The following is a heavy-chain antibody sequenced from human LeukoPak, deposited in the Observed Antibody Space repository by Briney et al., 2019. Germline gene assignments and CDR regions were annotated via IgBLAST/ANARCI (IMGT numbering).Heavy chain of an antibody. D-gene: IGHD2-15*01. CDR3: AHNNGYCDGDTCYIGGDFDS. CDR2: MNPNSGDT. V-gene: IGHV1-8*01. CDR1: GYTFTSYD. Sequence: ASVKVSCKASGYTFTSYDINWVRQATEQGLEWMGWMNPNSGDTGYVQKFQGRVTITKDPSKNQVVLTMTNMDPVDTATYYCAHNNGYCDGDTCYIGGDFDSWGQGTLVTVSS. J-gene: IGHJ4*02.